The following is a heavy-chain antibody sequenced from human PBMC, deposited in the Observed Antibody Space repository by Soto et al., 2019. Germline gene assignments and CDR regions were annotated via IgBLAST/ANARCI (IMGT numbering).Heavy chain of an antibody. CDR1: GFTFSSYA. D-gene: IGHD3-22*01. V-gene: IGHV3-23*01. Sequence: GGSLRLSCAASGFTFSSYAMSWVRQAPGKGLEWVSAISGSGGSTYYADSVKGRFTISRDNSKNTLYLQMNSLRAEDTAVYYCAKVAYYYDSSGYYYDAFDIWGQGTMVTVS. J-gene: IGHJ3*02. CDR3: AKVAYYYDSSGYYYDAFDI. CDR2: ISGSGGST.